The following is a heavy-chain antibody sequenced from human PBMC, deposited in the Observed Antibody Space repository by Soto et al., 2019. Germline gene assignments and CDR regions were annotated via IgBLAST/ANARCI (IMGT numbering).Heavy chain of an antibody. V-gene: IGHV1-69*06. CDR2: IIPIFGTA. CDR3: ARPAGNYYDSSGYLGDY. J-gene: IGHJ4*02. Sequence: QVQLVQSGAEVKKPGSSVKVSCKASGGTFSSYAISWVRQAPGQGLEWMGGIIPIFGTANYAQKFQGRVTITADKSTSTAYMELSSLRSEDTAVYYCARPAGNYYDSSGYLGDYWGQGTLVTVSS. D-gene: IGHD3-22*01. CDR1: GGTFSSYA.